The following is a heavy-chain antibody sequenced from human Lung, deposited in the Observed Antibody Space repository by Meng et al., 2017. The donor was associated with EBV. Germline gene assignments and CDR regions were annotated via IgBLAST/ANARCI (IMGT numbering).Heavy chain of an antibody. Sequence: QVQLVQSGAEGKKPGSSGKVSCKASGGTFSSYTISWVRQAPGQGLEWMGRIIPILGIANYAQKFQGRVTITADKSTSTAYMELSSLRSEDTAVYYCAREDSSGYSYYFDYWGQGTLVTVSS. J-gene: IGHJ4*02. V-gene: IGHV1-69*08. CDR3: AREDSSGYSYYFDY. CDR2: IIPILGIA. D-gene: IGHD3-22*01. CDR1: GGTFSSYT.